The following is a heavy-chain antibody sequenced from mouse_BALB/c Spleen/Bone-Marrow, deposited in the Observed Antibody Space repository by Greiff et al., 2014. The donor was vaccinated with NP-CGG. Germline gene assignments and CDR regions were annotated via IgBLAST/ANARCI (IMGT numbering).Heavy chain of an antibody. J-gene: IGHJ2*01. CDR1: GYVFSTYW. V-gene: IGHV1-80*01. CDR3: ARSGYGSSYDY. Sequence: VQLQQSGAELVRPGSSVKISCKASGYVFSTYWMNWVKQRPGQGLEWIGQIYPGDGDTNYNGKFKDTATLTADKSSSTAYMQLSSLTSEDSAVYFCARSGYGSSYDYWGQGTTLTVSS. CDR2: IYPGDGDT. D-gene: IGHD1-1*01.